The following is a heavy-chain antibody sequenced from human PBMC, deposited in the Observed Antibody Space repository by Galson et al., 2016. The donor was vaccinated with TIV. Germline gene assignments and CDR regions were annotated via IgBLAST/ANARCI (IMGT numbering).Heavy chain of an antibody. J-gene: IGHJ4*02. CDR3: ARLASCGGACNYVDS. V-gene: IGHV1-8*01. CDR1: GYTFTNSE. CDR2: VIPNSGKT. Sequence: SVKVSCKASGYTFTNSEINWVRQATGQGLEWMGWVIPNSGKTSYAQKFQGRLTMTRDTSISTAYMELRSLRSGDTAVYYCARLASCGGACNYVDSWGQGTLVTVSS. D-gene: IGHD2-21*02.